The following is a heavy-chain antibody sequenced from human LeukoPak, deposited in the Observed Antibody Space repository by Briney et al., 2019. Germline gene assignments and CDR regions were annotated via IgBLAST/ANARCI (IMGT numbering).Heavy chain of an antibody. CDR2: INQDGSEK. D-gene: IGHD3-22*01. V-gene: IGHV3-7*04. CDR1: GFTFSRYW. Sequence: GGSLRLSCAASGFTFSRYWMSSVRQAPGKGLEWVANINQDGSEKYYVDSVKGRFTISRDNAKNSLYLQMSSLRAEDTAVYYCARCGRSGSYYYGYFDYWGQGTLVTVSS. J-gene: IGHJ4*02. CDR3: ARCGRSGSYYYGYFDY.